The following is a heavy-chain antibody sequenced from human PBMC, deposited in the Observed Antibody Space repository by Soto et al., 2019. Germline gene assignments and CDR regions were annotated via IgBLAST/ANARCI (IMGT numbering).Heavy chain of an antibody. J-gene: IGHJ5*02. D-gene: IGHD6-13*01. Sequence: SCAASGFTFSDYYMSWIRQAPGKGLEWVSYISSSGSTIYYADSVKGRFTISRDNAKNSLYLQMNSLRAEDTAVYYCARDPATRYSSSEFDPWGQGTLVTVS. CDR1: GFTFSDYY. CDR2: ISSSGSTI. CDR3: ARDPATRYSSSEFDP. V-gene: IGHV3-11*01.